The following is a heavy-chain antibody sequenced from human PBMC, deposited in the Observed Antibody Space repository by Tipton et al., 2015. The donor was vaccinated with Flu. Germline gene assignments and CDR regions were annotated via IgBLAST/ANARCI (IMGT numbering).Heavy chain of an antibody. Sequence: TLSLTCTVSGASISNYYWSWIRRPPGKGLEWIVYMFYDGGTNYNPPLRTRVSTSMDTSKNQFSLKLSSVTAADTAVYYCARTMMRAHGDCYLDYWGQGTLVTVSS. CDR3: ARTMMRAHGDCYLDY. CDR1: GASISNYY. CDR2: MFYDGGT. V-gene: IGHV4-59*01. J-gene: IGHJ4*02. D-gene: IGHD2-21*02.